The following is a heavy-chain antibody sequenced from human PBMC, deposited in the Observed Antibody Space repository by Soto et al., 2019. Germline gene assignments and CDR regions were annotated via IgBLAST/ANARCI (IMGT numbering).Heavy chain of an antibody. CDR2: MNPNSGNT. V-gene: IGHV1-8*01. Sequence: ASVKVSCKASGYTFTSYDINWVRQATGQGLEWMGWMNPNSGNTGYAQKFQGRVTMTRNTSISTAYMELSSLRSEDTAVYYCARGEVAYCSGGSCLPWFDPWGQGTLLTVSS. CDR1: GYTFTSYD. J-gene: IGHJ5*02. CDR3: ARGEVAYCSGGSCLPWFDP. D-gene: IGHD2-15*01.